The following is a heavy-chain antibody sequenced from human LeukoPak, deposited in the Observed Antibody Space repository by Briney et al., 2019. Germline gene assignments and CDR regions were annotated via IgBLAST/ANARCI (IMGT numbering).Heavy chain of an antibody. D-gene: IGHD2-2*01. CDR3: ARVSPCSSTSCPDY. V-gene: IGHV3-21*01. CDR2: ISSSSSYI. Sequence: PGGSLRLSCAASGFTFSSYSMNWVRQAPGKGLEWVSSISSSSSYIYYADSVNGRFTISRDNAKNSLYLQMNSLRAEDTAVYYCARVSPCSSTSCPDYWGQGTLVTVSS. J-gene: IGHJ4*02. CDR1: GFTFSSYS.